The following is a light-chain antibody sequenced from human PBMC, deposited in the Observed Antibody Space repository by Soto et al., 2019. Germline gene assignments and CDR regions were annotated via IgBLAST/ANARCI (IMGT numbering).Light chain of an antibody. CDR3: QQYGSSPRT. Sequence: EILLTQSPGTLSLSPGERATLSCMASQSLSSSFLAWYQQKPGQAPRLLIYAASTRATGIPDRFSGSESGTDFTLTISRLEPEDFAVYYCQQYGSSPRTFGQGTKVDIK. J-gene: IGKJ1*01. V-gene: IGKV3-20*01. CDR1: QSLSSSF. CDR2: AAS.